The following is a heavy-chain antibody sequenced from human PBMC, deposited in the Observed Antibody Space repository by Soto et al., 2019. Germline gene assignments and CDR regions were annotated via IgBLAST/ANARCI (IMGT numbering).Heavy chain of an antibody. CDR2: ISYDGSNK. J-gene: IGHJ4*02. Sequence: TGGSLRLSCAASGFTFSSYAMHWVRQAPGKGLEWVAVISYDGSNKYYADSVKGRFTISRDNSKNTLYLQMNSLRAEDTAVYYCARVAAGGAYFSLYWGQGTPVTVSS. CDR1: GFTFSSYA. CDR3: ARVAAGGAYFSLY. D-gene: IGHD6-13*01. V-gene: IGHV3-30-3*01.